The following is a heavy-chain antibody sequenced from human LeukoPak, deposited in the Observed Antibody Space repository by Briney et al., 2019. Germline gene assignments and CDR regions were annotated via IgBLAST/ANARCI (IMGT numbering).Heavy chain of an antibody. D-gene: IGHD3/OR15-3a*01. J-gene: IGHJ4*02. V-gene: IGHV3-23*01. Sequence: GGSLRLSCAVSGITLSNYGMSWVRQAPGKGLEWVAGISDSGGSTNYADSVKGPFTISRDNPKNTLYLQMNSLRAEDTAVYFCAKRGVVIRVILVGFHKEAYYFESWGQGALVTVSS. CDR3: AKRGVVIRVILVGFHKEAYYFES. CDR2: ISDSGGST. CDR1: GITLSNYG.